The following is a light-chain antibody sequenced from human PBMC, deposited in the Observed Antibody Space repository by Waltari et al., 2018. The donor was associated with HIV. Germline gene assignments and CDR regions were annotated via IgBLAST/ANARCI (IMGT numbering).Light chain of an antibody. CDR2: EVS. Sequence: QSALTQPPSASGSPGPSVTIPCPGTSSDVGGYTYVSWYQQHPGKAPKLMIYEVSKRPSGVPDRFSGSKSGNTASLTVSGLQAEDEADYYCSSYAGSNTDVVFGGGTKLTVL. V-gene: IGLV2-8*01. CDR1: SSDVGGYTY. J-gene: IGLJ2*01. CDR3: SSYAGSNTDVV.